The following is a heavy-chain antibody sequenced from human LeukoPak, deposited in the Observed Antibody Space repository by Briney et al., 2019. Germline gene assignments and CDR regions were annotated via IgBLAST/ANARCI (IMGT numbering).Heavy chain of an antibody. V-gene: IGHV1-69*13. CDR1: GGSFTSYA. CDR2: VIPVFGTP. D-gene: IGHD6-13*01. J-gene: IGHJ4*02. CDR3: ARGSASNWPVDI. Sequence: GASVKVFCKASGGSFTSYAINWVRQAPGQGLEWMGGVIPVFGTPKYGQKFQDRVTVTADDSTTTAYMELTSLTSDDTAVYYCARGSASNWPVDIWGQGTLVTVSS.